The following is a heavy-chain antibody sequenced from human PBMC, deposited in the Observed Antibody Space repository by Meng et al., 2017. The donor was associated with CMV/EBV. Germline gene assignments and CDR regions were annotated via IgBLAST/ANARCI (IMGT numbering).Heavy chain of an antibody. CDR2: ISSSSSTI. CDR3: ARDLRVVPAAVYYFDY. V-gene: IGHV3-48*04. D-gene: IGHD2-2*01. J-gene: IGHJ4*02. Sequence: GGSLRLSCAASGFTFSSYSMNWVRQAPGKGLEWVSYISSSSSTIYYADSVKGRFTISRDNAKNSLYLQMNSLRAEDTAVYYCARDLRVVPAAVYYFDYWGQGTLVTVSS. CDR1: GFTFSSYS.